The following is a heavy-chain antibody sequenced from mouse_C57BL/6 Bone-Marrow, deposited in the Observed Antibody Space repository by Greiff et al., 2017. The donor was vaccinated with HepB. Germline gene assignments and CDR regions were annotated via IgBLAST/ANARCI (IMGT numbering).Heavy chain of an antibody. D-gene: IGHD2-4*01. CDR2: IHPSDSDT. CDR3: AICSDYDGAWFAY. Sequence: QVQLKQPGAELVKPGASVKVSCKASGYTFTSYWMHWVKQRPGQGLEWIGRIHPSDSDTNYNQKFKGKATLTVDKSSSTAHMQLSSLTSEDSAVYYCAICSDYDGAWFAYWGQGTLVTVSA. CDR1: GYTFTSYW. J-gene: IGHJ3*01. V-gene: IGHV1-74*01.